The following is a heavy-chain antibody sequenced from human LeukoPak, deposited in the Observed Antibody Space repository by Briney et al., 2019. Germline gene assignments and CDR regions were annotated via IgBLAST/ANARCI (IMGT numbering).Heavy chain of an antibody. D-gene: IGHD5-18*01. CDR1: GFIFSGSS. CDR2: IRSKANSYAT. CDR3: TRDSYGTSTLES. Sequence: GGSLRLSCAASGFIFSGSSMHWVRQAPGKGLKWVGRIRSKANSYATAYAASVKGRFTISRDDSENMAYLQMNSLKTEDTAVYYCTRDSYGTSTLESWGQGTLVTVSS. J-gene: IGHJ4*02. V-gene: IGHV3-73*01.